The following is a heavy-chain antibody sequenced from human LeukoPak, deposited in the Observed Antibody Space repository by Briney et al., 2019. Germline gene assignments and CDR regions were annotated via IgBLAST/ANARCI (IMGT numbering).Heavy chain of an antibody. J-gene: IGHJ5*02. CDR1: GGSFSGYY. V-gene: IGHV4-34*01. CDR2: INHSGST. CDR3: ARKNLEWLSWEFDP. Sequence: SETLSLTCAVYGGSFSGYYWSWIRQPPGKGLEWIGEINHSGSTNYNPSLKSRVTISVDTSKNQFSLKLSSVTAADTAVYFCARKNLEWLSWEFDPWGQGTLVTVSS. D-gene: IGHD3-3*01.